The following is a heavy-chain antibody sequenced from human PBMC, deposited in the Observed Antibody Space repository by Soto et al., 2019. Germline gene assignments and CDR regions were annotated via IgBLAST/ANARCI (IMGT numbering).Heavy chain of an antibody. CDR3: ARGFRWIQLFGYYYGMDV. CDR1: GGTFSSYA. D-gene: IGHD5-18*01. Sequence: SVKVSCKASGGTFSSYAISWVRQAPGQGLEWMGGIIPIFGTANYAQKFQGRVTITADESTSTAYMELSSLRSEDTAVYYRARGFRWIQLFGYYYGMDVWGQGTTVTVS. V-gene: IGHV1-69*13. CDR2: IIPIFGTA. J-gene: IGHJ6*02.